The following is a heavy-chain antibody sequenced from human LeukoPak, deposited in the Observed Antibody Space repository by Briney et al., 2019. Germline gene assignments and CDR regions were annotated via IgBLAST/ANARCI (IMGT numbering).Heavy chain of an antibody. CDR3: ARDFGSSTDS. Sequence: PGGSLRLSCAASGFTFSSYSMNWVRQAPGKGLEWVANINQGGSETYYVDSVKGRFTISRDNAKNSAYLHMSSLRVDDTAVYYCARDFGSSTDSWGQGTLVTVSS. CDR1: GFTFSSYS. J-gene: IGHJ5*01. V-gene: IGHV3-7*04. D-gene: IGHD3-10*01. CDR2: INQGGSET.